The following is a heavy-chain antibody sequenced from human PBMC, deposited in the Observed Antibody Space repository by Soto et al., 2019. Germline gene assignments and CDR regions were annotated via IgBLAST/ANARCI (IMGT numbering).Heavy chain of an antibody. CDR2: ISGHNGDT. CDR1: GYIFSNYG. V-gene: IGHV1-18*04. CDR3: ARVGDIVVVGLWFDP. Sequence: QVQLVQSGAELRKPGASVKVSCKASGYIFSNYGISWVRQAPGQGLEWMGWISGHNGDTKYAQNVQGRVTMTTDTSTSTAYLELRSLRSDDTAVYFCARVGDIVVVGLWFDPWGQGTLVTVSS. D-gene: IGHD2-15*01. J-gene: IGHJ5*02.